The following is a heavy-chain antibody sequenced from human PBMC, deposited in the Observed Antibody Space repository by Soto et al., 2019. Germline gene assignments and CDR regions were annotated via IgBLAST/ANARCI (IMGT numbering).Heavy chain of an antibody. CDR2: IYHSGTT. V-gene: IGHV4-38-2*02. D-gene: IGHD1-1*01. J-gene: IGHJ5*02. CDR1: GYSISIGYY. CDR3: AREKGQLGQNWFDP. Sequence: KASETLSLTCAVSGYSISIGYYWGWIRQPPGKGLEWIGCIYHSGTTYYNPSLKSRVSISVDTSKNQFSLNLSSVTAADTAVYYCAREKGQLGQNWFDPWGQGTLVTVSS.